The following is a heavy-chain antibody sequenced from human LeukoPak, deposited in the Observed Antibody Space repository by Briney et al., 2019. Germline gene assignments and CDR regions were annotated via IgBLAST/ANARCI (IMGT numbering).Heavy chain of an antibody. CDR3: ARGNDAFDI. Sequence: GGSLRLSCAASGFTFSSYAMHWVRQAPGKGLEWVAVISYDGSNKYYADSVKGRFTISRDNSKNTLYLQMNSLRAEDTAVYLTARGNDAFDIWGQGTMVTVSS. CDR1: GFTFSSYA. V-gene: IGHV3-30-3*01. D-gene: IGHD6-25*01. J-gene: IGHJ3*02. CDR2: ISYDGSNK.